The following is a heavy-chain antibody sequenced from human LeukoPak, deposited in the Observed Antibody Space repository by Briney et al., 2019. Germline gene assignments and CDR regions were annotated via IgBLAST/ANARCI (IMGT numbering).Heavy chain of an antibody. CDR2: ISNDAISS. J-gene: IGHJ4*02. CDR1: GSTFSNFP. CDR3: AKNYGTSRPFYDY. Sequence: GGSLRLSCADSGSTFSNFPMSWVRQAPGKGLEWVSRISNDAISSLYADSVKGRFTISRDNSRSTLYLLMNSLRVEDTAVYYCAKNYGTSRPFYDYWGQGIVVTVSS. D-gene: IGHD4-17*01. V-gene: IGHV3-23*01.